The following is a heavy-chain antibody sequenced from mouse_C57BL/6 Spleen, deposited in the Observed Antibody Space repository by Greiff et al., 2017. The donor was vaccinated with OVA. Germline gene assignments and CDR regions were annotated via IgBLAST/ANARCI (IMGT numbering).Heavy chain of an antibody. D-gene: IGHD1-1*01. V-gene: IGHV1-50*01. CDR3: ARGYGSSSYFDY. CDR2: IDPSDSYT. CDR1: GYTFTSYW. Sequence: QVQLQQPGAELVKPGASVKLSCKASGYTFTSYWMQWVKQRPGQGLEWIGEIDPSDSYTNYNQKFKGKATLTVDTSSSTAYMQLSSLTSEDSAVYYCARGYGSSSYFDYWGQGTTLTVSS. J-gene: IGHJ2*01.